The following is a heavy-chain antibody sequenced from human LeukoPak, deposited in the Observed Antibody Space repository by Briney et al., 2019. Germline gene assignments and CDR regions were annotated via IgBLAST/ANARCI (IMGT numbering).Heavy chain of an antibody. V-gene: IGHV4-4*07. D-gene: IGHD3-22*01. CDR1: GGSISSYY. Sequence: SEPLSLTCTVSGGSISSYYWSWIRQPAGKGLEWIGRIYTSGSTNYNPSLKSRVTMSVDTSKNQFSLKLSSVTAADTAVYYCARDYYDSSGYYHYYYYMDVWGKGTTVTVSS. J-gene: IGHJ6*03. CDR3: ARDYYDSSGYYHYYYYMDV. CDR2: IYTSGST.